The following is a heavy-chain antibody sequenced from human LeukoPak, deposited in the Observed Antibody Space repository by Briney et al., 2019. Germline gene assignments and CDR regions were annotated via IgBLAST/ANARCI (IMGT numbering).Heavy chain of an antibody. Sequence: ASVKVSCKVSGYTLTELSMHWVRQAPGKGLEWMGGFDPEDGETIYAQKFQGRVTMTEDTSTDTAYMELSSLRSEGTAVYYCATGDCSSTSCYPFDYWGQGTLVTVSS. CDR3: ATGDCSSTSCYPFDY. J-gene: IGHJ4*02. D-gene: IGHD2-2*01. CDR2: FDPEDGET. CDR1: GYTLTELS. V-gene: IGHV1-24*01.